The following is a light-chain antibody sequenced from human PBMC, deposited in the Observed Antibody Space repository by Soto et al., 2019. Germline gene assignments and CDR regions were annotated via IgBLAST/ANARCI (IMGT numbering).Light chain of an antibody. CDR1: QSVSSNY. CDR3: QQRSNWPIT. J-gene: IGKJ5*01. CDR2: AAS. Sequence: EIVLTQSPGTLSLSPGERATLSCRASQSVSSNYLGWYQQKPGQAPRLLIYAASSRATGIPARFSGSGSGTDFTLTISSLEPEDFAVYYCQQRSNWPITFGQGTRLEIK. V-gene: IGKV3D-20*02.